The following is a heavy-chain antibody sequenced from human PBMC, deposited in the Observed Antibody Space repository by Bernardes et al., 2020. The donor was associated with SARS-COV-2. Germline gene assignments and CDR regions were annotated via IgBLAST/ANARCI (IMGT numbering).Heavy chain of an antibody. V-gene: IGHV1-8*01. CDR1: GYTFTSYD. Sequence: ASVKVSCKASGYTFTSYDINWVRQATGQGLEWMGWMNPNSGNTGYAQKFQGRVTMTRNTSISTAYMELSSLRSEDTAVYYCARGSPPYYYYYGMDVWGQGTTVTVSS. CDR2: MNPNSGNT. CDR3: ARGSPPYYYYYGMDV. J-gene: IGHJ6*02.